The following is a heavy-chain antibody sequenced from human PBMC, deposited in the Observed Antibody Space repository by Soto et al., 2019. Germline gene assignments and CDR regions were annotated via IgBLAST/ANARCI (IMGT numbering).Heavy chain of an antibody. V-gene: IGHV3-21*06. CDR3: ARESEDLTSNFDY. CDR1: GFTFTRYS. J-gene: IGHJ4*02. CDR2: ISSTTNYI. Sequence: KPGGSLRLSCAASGFTFTRYSMNWVRRAPGKGLEWVSSISSTTNYIYYGDSMKGRFTISRDNAKNSLYLEMNSLRAEDTAVYYCARESEDLTSNFDYWGQGTLVTVSS.